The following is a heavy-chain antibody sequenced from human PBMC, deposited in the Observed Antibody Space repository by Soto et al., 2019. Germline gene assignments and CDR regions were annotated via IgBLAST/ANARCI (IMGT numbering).Heavy chain of an antibody. D-gene: IGHD6-19*01. Sequence: GGCLRLSCAASGFTFSSDWMHWVRQAPGKGLEWVAVVSHDGRNTHYADSVKGRFTISRDSSKNTVSLEMTSLRAEDTAVYYCAKGGRQWLVTSDFNYWGQGALVTAPQ. CDR1: GFTFSSDW. J-gene: IGHJ4*02. CDR3: AKGGRQWLVTSDFNY. CDR2: VSHDGRNT. V-gene: IGHV3-30*18.